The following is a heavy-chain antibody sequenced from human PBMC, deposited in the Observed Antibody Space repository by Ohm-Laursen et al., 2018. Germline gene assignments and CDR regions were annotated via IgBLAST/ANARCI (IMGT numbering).Heavy chain of an antibody. CDR2: IYYSGST. CDR1: GGSISSYY. CDR3: ARVGGGLLDY. J-gene: IGHJ4*02. Sequence: SETLFLTCTVSGGSISSYYWSWIRQPPGKGLEWIGYIYYSGSTNYNPSLKSRVTISVDTSKNQFSLKLSSVTAADTAVYYCARVGGGLLDYWGQGTLVTVSS. V-gene: IGHV4-59*08. D-gene: IGHD3-10*01.